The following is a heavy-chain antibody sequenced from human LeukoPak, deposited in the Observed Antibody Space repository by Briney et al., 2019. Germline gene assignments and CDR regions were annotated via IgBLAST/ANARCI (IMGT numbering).Heavy chain of an antibody. V-gene: IGHV4-61*08. CDR3: ARDFYYGSGSSYSNWFDP. Sequence: SETLSLTCTVSGGSISSGDYYWTWIRQSPGKGLEWIGYIYYSGSTNCNPSLKSRVTISVDTSKNQFSLKLSSVTAADTAVYYCARDFYYGSGSSYSNWFDPWGQGTLVTVSS. CDR2: IYYSGST. J-gene: IGHJ5*02. CDR1: GGSISSGDYY. D-gene: IGHD3-10*01.